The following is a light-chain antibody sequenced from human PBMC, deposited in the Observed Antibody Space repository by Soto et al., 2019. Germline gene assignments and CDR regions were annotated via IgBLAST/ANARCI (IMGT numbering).Light chain of an antibody. J-gene: IGLJ1*01. CDR1: RSNIGNNF. Sequence: QSVLTQPPSVSAAPGQKVTISCSGSRSNIGNNFVSWYQQLPGTAPKLLIYDNNKRPSEIPDRFSGSRSGTSATLGITGLQIGDEADYYCATWDSTLSAGVFGTGTKLTVL. CDR2: DNN. V-gene: IGLV1-51*01. CDR3: ATWDSTLSAGV.